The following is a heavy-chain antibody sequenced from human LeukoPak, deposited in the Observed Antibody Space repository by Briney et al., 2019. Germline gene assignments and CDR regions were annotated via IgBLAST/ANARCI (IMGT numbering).Heavy chain of an antibody. J-gene: IGHJ4*02. V-gene: IGHV1-69*13. D-gene: IGHD2-2*01. Sequence: ASVKVSCKASGYTFTSYGISWVRQAPGQGLEWMGGIIPIFGTANYAQKFQGRVTITADESTSTAYMELSSLRSEDTAVYYCATSVVPAATADYWGQGTLVTVSS. CDR2: IIPIFGTA. CDR3: ATSVVPAATADY. CDR1: GYTFTSYG.